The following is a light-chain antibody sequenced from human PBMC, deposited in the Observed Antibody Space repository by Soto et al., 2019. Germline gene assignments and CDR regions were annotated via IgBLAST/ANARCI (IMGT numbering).Light chain of an antibody. Sequence: QSALTQPASVSGSPGQSITISCTGTSSDVGGYNFVSWYQQHPGKAPKVIIYEVSSRPSGVSNRFSGSKSGNTASLTISGLQAEDEADYYCTSFTSSSTLQFGGGTKLTVL. CDR1: SSDVGGYNF. CDR3: TSFTSSSTLQ. V-gene: IGLV2-14*01. CDR2: EVS. J-gene: IGLJ3*02.